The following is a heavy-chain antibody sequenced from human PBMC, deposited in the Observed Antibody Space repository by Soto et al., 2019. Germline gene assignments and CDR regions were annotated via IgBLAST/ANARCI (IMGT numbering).Heavy chain of an antibody. Sequence: SLRLSCAASGFTFSSYSMNWVRQAPGKGLEWVSYISSSSSTIYYADSVKGRFTISRDNAKNSLYLQMNSLRAEDTAVYYCARGYSIVVVPAAPSYYYMDVWGKGTTVTVSS. D-gene: IGHD2-2*01. CDR1: GFTFSSYS. V-gene: IGHV3-48*01. J-gene: IGHJ6*03. CDR2: ISSSSSTI. CDR3: ARGYSIVVVPAAPSYYYMDV.